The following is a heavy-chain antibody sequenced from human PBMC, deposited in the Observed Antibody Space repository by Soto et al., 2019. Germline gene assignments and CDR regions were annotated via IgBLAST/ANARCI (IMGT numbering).Heavy chain of an antibody. J-gene: IGHJ6*02. Sequence: QVQLVQSGAGVKKPGSSVRVSCKASGGTFSSYAISWVRQAPRQGLEWVGGIIPIFDTADYAQKFQGRVTSTADESTSTAYMELRSLRSEATAVYYCATHPMATITYYSGMDVWGQGTTVTVSS. CDR3: ATHPMATITYYSGMDV. CDR1: GGTFSSYA. CDR2: IIPIFDTA. V-gene: IGHV1-69*12. D-gene: IGHD5-12*01.